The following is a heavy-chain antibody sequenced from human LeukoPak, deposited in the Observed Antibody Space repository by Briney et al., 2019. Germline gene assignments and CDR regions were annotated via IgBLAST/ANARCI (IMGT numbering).Heavy chain of an antibody. V-gene: IGHV5-51*01. CDR3: ARADQLRWFGDPRRPYYYGMDV. J-gene: IGHJ6*02. Sequence: GESLKISCEASGYSFPDYWIGWVRQPPGKGLEWMGIIYPGDSDTRYSPSFQGQVTISADKSISTAYLQWSSLKASDNAMYCCARADQLRWFGDPRRPYYYGMDVWGQGTTVTVTS. CDR2: IYPGDSDT. CDR1: GYSFPDYW. D-gene: IGHD3-10*01.